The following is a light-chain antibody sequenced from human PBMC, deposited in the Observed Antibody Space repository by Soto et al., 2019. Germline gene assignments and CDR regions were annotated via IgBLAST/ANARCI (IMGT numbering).Light chain of an antibody. CDR2: AAS. V-gene: IGKV1-9*01. Sequence: DIQLTQSPSFLSASVGDRVTITCRASQGISTYLAWYQQKPGKAPNLLIYAASTLQSGVPSRFSGSGSGTGFSLTISILTPEDFATYYCQQLNSYPFTFGQGTRLEIK. CDR1: QGISTY. CDR3: QQLNSYPFT. J-gene: IGKJ5*01.